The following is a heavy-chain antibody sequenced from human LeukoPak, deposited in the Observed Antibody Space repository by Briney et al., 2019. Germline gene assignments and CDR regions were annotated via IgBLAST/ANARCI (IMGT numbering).Heavy chain of an antibody. Sequence: ASVKVSCKASGYTFTSYGISWVRQAPGQGLEWMGWISAYNGNTNYAQKFQGRVTMTTDTSTSTAYMELRRLRSDDTAVYYCARDRLSGDDAFDIWGQGTMVTVSS. D-gene: IGHD3-3*01. J-gene: IGHJ3*02. CDR2: ISAYNGNT. V-gene: IGHV1-18*01. CDR1: GYTFTSYG. CDR3: ARDRLSGDDAFDI.